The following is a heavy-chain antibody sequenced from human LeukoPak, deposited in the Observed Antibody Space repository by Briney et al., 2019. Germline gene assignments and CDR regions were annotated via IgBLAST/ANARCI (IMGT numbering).Heavy chain of an antibody. CDR2: INHSGST. CDR3: ARGAGESYDFWSGYLKTSSLFDY. V-gene: IGHV4-34*01. Sequence: PSETLSLTCTVPGGSISSYYWSWIRQPPGKGLEWIGEINHSGSTNYNPSLKSRVTISVDTSKNQFSLKLSSVTAADTAVYYCARGAGESYDFWSGYLKTSSLFDYWGQGTLVTVSS. J-gene: IGHJ4*02. D-gene: IGHD3-3*01. CDR1: GGSISSYY.